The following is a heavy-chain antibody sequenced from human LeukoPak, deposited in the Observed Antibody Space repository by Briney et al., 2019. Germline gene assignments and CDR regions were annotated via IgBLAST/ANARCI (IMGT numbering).Heavy chain of an antibody. J-gene: IGHJ5*02. Sequence: ASVKVSCKASGYTFTGYYMHWVRQAPGQGLEWMGWINPNSGGTNYAQKFQGRVTMTRDTSISTAYMELSRLRSDDTAVYHCATARIWFGDIWFDPWGQGTLVTVSS. CDR1: GYTFTGYY. D-gene: IGHD3-10*01. CDR2: INPNSGGT. CDR3: ATARIWFGDIWFDP. V-gene: IGHV1-2*02.